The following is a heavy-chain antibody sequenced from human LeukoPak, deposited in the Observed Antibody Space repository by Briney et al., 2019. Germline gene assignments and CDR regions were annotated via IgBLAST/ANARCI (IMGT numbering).Heavy chain of an antibody. CDR3: ARVGGYSGPDAFDI. CDR2: IYYSGST. J-gene: IGHJ3*02. CDR1: GGSISSSSYY. D-gene: IGHD5-12*01. Sequence: SQTLFLTCTVSGGSISSSSYYWGWLRQRPGKGLECIGSIYYSGSTYYNPSLKSRVTISVDTSKNQFSLKLSSVTAADTAVYYCARVGGYSGPDAFDIWGQGTMVTVSS. V-gene: IGHV4-39*07.